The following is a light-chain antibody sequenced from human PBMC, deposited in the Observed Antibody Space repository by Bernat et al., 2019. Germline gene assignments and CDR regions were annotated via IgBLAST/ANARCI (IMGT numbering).Light chain of an antibody. J-gene: IGLJ3*02. CDR3: AAWDDSVNGRV. V-gene: IGLV1-44*01. CDR1: SSNIGSNT. Sequence: QSVLTQPPLASGTPGQRVTISRSGSSSNIGSNTVTWYQQLPGTAPKLLIDNNNQRPSVVPDRFSGSKSGTSASLAISGLQSEAEDDYYCAAWDDSVNGRVFGGGTKLTVL. CDR2: NNN.